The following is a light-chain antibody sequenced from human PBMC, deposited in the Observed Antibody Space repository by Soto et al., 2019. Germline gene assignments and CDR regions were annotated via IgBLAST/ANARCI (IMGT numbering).Light chain of an antibody. CDR2: GAS. Sequence: EIVLTQSPGTLSLSPGERATLFCRASQSVSSNYLAWYQHKPGQAPGLLIYGASSRATGIPDRFSDGGSGTDFTLTISRLEPEDFAVYYCQHYGGSPRYIFGQGTKLEIK. J-gene: IGKJ2*01. CDR1: QSVSSNY. CDR3: QHYGGSPRYI. V-gene: IGKV3-20*01.